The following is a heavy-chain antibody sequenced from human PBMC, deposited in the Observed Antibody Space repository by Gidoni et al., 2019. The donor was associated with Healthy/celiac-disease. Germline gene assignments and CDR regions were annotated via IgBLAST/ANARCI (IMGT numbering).Heavy chain of an antibody. J-gene: IGHJ4*02. CDR2: IWYDGSNK. D-gene: IGHD6-13*01. V-gene: IGHV3-33*01. CDR1: GFIFSSYG. CDR3: ARGDEAVYSSSWYSGAVDY. Sequence: QVQLVESGGGVGQPGRSLRLACAASGFIFSSYGMHWVRQAPGKGLEGVAVIWYDGSNKYYADSVKGRFTISRDNSKNTLYLQMNSLRAEDTAVYYCARGDEAVYSSSWYSGAVDYWGQGTLVTVSS.